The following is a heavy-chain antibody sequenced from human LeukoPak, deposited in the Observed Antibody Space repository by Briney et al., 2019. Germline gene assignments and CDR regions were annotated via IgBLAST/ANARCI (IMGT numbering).Heavy chain of an antibody. CDR2: ISSSGSTI. J-gene: IGHJ4*02. V-gene: IGHV3-11*04. CDR3: AKEGNYDILTGYYSDY. Sequence: PGGSLRLSCAASGFTFSDYYMNWIRQAPGKGLEWVSYISSSGSTIYYTDSVKGRFTISRDSAKNSLYLQMNSLRAEDTAVYYCAKEGNYDILTGYYSDYWGQGTLVTVSS. CDR1: GFTFSDYY. D-gene: IGHD3-9*01.